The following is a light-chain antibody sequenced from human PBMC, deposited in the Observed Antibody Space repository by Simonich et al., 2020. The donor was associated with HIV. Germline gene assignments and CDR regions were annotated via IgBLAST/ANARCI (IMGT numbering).Light chain of an antibody. CDR2: GGTGGLVG. Sequence: QPVLTQPPSASASLGASVTLTCPLSSGYSDYKVDWYQQRPGKGPRFVMRGGTGGLVGAKGDGIPDRLSGLGSGLNRYLTIKNIQEEDESDYHCGADHGSGSNFVWVFGGGTKLTVL. J-gene: IGLJ3*02. CDR1: SGYSDYK. V-gene: IGLV9-49*01. CDR3: GADHGSGSNFVWV.